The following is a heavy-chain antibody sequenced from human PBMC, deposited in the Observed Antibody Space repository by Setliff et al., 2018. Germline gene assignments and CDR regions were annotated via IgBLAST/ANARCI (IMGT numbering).Heavy chain of an antibody. Sequence: SLRLSCAASGFTFSSYSMNWVRQAPGKGLEWVSYISSSSSTIYYADSVKGRFTISRDNAKNSLYLQMNSLRAEDTAVYYCARDPYYYDSSGYLTFDYWGQGTLVTVS. CDR2: ISSSSSTI. CDR1: GFTFSSYS. D-gene: IGHD3-22*01. V-gene: IGHV3-48*01. J-gene: IGHJ4*02. CDR3: ARDPYYYDSSGYLTFDY.